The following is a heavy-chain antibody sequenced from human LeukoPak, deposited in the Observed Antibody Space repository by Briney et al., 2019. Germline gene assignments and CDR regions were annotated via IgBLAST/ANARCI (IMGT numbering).Heavy chain of an antibody. CDR2: INAGNGNT. V-gene: IGHV1-3*03. CDR1: GYTFTSYA. J-gene: IGHJ4*02. D-gene: IGHD3-22*01. CDR3: ARSPRSSMHDSSGYYYGY. Sequence: ASVKVSCKASGYTFTSYAMHWVRQAPGQRLEWMGWINAGNGNTKYSQEFQGRVTITRDTSASTAYMELSSLRSEDTAVYYCARSPRSSMHDSSGYYYGYWGQGTLVTVSS.